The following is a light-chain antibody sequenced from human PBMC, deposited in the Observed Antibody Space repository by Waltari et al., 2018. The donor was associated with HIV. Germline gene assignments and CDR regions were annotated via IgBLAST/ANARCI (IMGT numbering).Light chain of an antibody. CDR2: GAS. J-gene: IGKJ1*01. CDR3: QQYYAFPRT. CDR1: QAIDNY. Sequence: VIWMTQSPALLSASTGDKVNITCRLSQAIDNYLAWYQQRPGKAPNLLIYGASTLQSGVPSRISGSGSGTDFTLTISCLQPEDFAVYYCQQYYAFPRTFGHRTKVEVK. V-gene: IGKV1D-8*01.